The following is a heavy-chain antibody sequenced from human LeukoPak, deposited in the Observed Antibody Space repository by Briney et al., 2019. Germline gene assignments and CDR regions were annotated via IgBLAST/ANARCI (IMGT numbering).Heavy chain of an antibody. Sequence: PGESLRLSCAASGFSFSSYWMHWVRQAPGKGLVWVSRINSDGSSTSYADSVKGRFTISRDNAKNTLYLQMNSLRAEDTAVYYCANLGASGYDPNNPDYWGQGTLVTVSS. V-gene: IGHV3-74*01. CDR2: INSDGSST. J-gene: IGHJ4*02. CDR3: ANLGASGYDPNNPDY. CDR1: GFSFSSYW. D-gene: IGHD5-12*01.